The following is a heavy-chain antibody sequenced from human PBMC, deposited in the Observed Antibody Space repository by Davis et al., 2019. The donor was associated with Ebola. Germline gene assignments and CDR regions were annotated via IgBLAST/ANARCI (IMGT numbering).Heavy chain of an antibody. V-gene: IGHV3-23*01. Sequence: GESLKISCAASGFTFGNYAMSWVRQAPGKGLEWVSGISASGDDTYYADSVKGRFTISRDNSRNTLYLQMNNLRAEDTAVYYCAKGSVIVVALFEYWGQGTLVTVSS. CDR2: ISASGDDT. D-gene: IGHD3-22*01. CDR3: AKGSVIVVALFEY. J-gene: IGHJ4*02. CDR1: GFTFGNYA.